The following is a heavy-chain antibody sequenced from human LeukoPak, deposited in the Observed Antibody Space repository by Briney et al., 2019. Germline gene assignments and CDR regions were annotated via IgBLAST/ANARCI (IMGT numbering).Heavy chain of an antibody. J-gene: IGHJ3*02. V-gene: IGHV1-18*01. CDR1: GFTFTTYA. CDR2: ISAYNGDT. D-gene: IGHD1-14*01. Sequence: GASVKVSCKTSGFTFTTYAISWVRQAPRLGLECMGWISAYNGDTNNAQNVQDRVTMTTDTSTSTAYLELRNLRSEDTAVYFCASYRNGAFDTWGQGTTITVSS. CDR3: ASYRNGAFDT.